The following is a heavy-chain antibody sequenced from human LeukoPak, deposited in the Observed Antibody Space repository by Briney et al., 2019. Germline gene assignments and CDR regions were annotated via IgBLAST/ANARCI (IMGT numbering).Heavy chain of an antibody. D-gene: IGHD3-10*01. CDR2: MNPINGNT. Sequence: ASVKVSCKASGYTLTNYDINWVRQAPGQGLEWMGWMNPINGNTGYARKFQGRVTMTRDTSISTAYMELRSLTSEDTAIYYCVRDGEGVAISVNFWFDPWGQGTLVTVSS. J-gene: IGHJ5*02. CDR1: GYTLTNYD. V-gene: IGHV1-8*01. CDR3: VRDGEGVAISVNFWFDP.